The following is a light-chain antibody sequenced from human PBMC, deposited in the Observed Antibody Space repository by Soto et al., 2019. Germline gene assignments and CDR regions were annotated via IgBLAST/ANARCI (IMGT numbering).Light chain of an antibody. J-gene: IGLJ3*02. CDR2: EVS. CDR3: CSYAGSGWV. CDR1: SSDVGSYNL. Sequence: QSALTQPASVSGSPGQSITISCTGTSSDVGSYNLVSWFQQHPGKAPKLMIYEVSKRPSGVSNRFSGSKSGNTASLTISRRQAEDEADDYCCSYAGSGWVFGGGTKLTV. V-gene: IGLV2-23*02.